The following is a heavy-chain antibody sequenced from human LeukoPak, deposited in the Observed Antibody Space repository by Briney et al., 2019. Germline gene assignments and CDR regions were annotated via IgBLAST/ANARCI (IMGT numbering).Heavy chain of an antibody. CDR1: GYTFTSYA. J-gene: IGHJ3*02. CDR2: INAGNGNT. V-gene: IGHV1-3*01. Sequence: GASVKVSCKASGYTFTSYAMHWVRQAPGQRLEWMGWINAGNGNTKYSQKFQGRVTITRDTSASTAYMELSSLRSDDTAVYYCARVGSDSSGYPDAFDIWGQGTMVTVSS. CDR3: ARVGSDSSGYPDAFDI. D-gene: IGHD3-22*01.